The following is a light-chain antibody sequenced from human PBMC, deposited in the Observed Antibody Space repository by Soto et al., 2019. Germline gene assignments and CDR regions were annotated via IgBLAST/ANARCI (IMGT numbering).Light chain of an antibody. CDR1: QTVGSTY. CDR3: QQYDGSLTWK. V-gene: IGKV3-20*01. Sequence: EVVLTQSPGTLSLSPGERATLSCRASQTVGSTYIAWYQQRPGQAPRLLIYAASTRATGIPDRFSGTGSGTDFTRTISRLEPEDFAVYYCQQYDGSLTWKFGQGTKVEI. J-gene: IGKJ1*01. CDR2: AAS.